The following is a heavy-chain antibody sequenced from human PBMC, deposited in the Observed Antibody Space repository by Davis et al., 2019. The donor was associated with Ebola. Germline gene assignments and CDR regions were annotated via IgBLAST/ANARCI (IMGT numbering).Heavy chain of an antibody. CDR2: ICYDGSNK. CDR3: ARDSFHDAFDI. V-gene: IGHV3-33*01. Sequence: PGGSLRLSCAASGFTFSRYGMHCVRQAPGKGLEWVAVICYDGSNKYYADSVKGRFTISRDNSKNTLYLQMNSLRAEDTAVYYCARDSFHDAFDIWGQGTMVTVSS. CDR1: GFTFSRYG. J-gene: IGHJ3*02.